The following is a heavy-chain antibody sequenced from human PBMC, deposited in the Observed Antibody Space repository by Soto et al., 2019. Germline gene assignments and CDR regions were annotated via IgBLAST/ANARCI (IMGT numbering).Heavy chain of an antibody. CDR2: INPNSGGT. J-gene: IGHJ5*02. Sequence: ASVKVSCKASGYTFTGYYMHWVRQAPGQGLEWMGWINPNSGGTNYAQKFQGRVTMTRDTSISTAYMELSRLRSDDTAVYYCARAYYYGSGGGWFDPWGQGTLVTVSS. CDR1: GYTFTGYY. V-gene: IGHV1-2*02. D-gene: IGHD3-10*01. CDR3: ARAYYYGSGGGWFDP.